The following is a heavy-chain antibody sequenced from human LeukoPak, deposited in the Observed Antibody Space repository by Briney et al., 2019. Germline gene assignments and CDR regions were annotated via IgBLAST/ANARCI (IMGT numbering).Heavy chain of an antibody. Sequence: PGTSLRLSSAASGFTFSSYGMHWVRQAPGKGLEWVAVIWYDGSNKYYADSVKGRFTISRDNSKNTLYLQMNSLRAEDTAVYYCAKDHSSSWSNFDYWGQGTLVTVSS. CDR2: IWYDGSNK. CDR1: GFTFSSYG. J-gene: IGHJ4*02. V-gene: IGHV3-33*06. CDR3: AKDHSSSWSNFDY. D-gene: IGHD6-13*01.